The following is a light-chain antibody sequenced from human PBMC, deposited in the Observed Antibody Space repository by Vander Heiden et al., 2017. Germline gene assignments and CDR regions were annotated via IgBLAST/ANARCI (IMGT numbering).Light chain of an antibody. J-gene: IGLJ2*01. CDR1: SSNIGSNV. V-gene: IGLV1-44*01. Sequence: QSVLPQPPSASGTPGERVTLSCSGSSSNIGSNVVNWYQQLPGTAPKLLIHTSDQRPSGVPDRFSGSKSGTSASLAISGLQSEDEADYYCAAWDDSLDAVVFGGGTKVTV. CDR3: AAWDDSLDAVV. CDR2: TSD.